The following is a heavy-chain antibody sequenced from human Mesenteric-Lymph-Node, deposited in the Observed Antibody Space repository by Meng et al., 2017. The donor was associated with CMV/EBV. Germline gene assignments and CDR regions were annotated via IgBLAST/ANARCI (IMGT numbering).Heavy chain of an antibody. Sequence: GESLKISCAASGFTFDDYSMNWVRQVPGKGLEWVSYISSSGTTIYYADSVRGRFTISRDNAKNSLYLQMNSLRVEDTAIYYCARESTSCYRGCYYYGINVWGQGTTVTVSS. J-gene: IGHJ6*02. V-gene: IGHV3-48*04. D-gene: IGHD2-2*02. CDR2: ISSSGTTI. CDR3: ARESTSCYRGCYYYGINV. CDR1: GFTFDDYS.